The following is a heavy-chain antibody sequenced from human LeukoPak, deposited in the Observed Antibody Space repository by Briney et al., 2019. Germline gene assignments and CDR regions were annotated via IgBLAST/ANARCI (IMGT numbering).Heavy chain of an antibody. V-gene: IGHV3-48*03. CDR2: IYNNGESI. CDR3: ARERVHCGGDCLDY. CDR1: GFTFSSYE. Sequence: GGSLRLSCAAWGFTFSSYEMNWVRQAPGKGLEWLSYIYNNGESIFYADSVKGRFTISRDNAKNSLYLQMSSLRAEDTAVYYCARERVHCGGDCLDYWGQGTLVTVSS. J-gene: IGHJ4*02. D-gene: IGHD2-21*01.